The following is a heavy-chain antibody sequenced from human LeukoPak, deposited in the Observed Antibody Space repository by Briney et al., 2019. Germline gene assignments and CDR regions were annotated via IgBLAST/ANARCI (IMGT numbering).Heavy chain of an antibody. CDR2: INPSGGSK. D-gene: IGHD4-17*01. J-gene: IGHJ4*02. Sequence: ASVKGSCKASGYTFTRYYMHWVRHAPGQGLEGMGIINPSGGSKSYAQKFQGRVTMTRDTSTSTVYMELSSLRSEDTAVYYCAGGGTVTTIDYWGQGTLVTVSS. CDR3: AGGGTVTTIDY. V-gene: IGHV1-46*01. CDR1: GYTFTRYY.